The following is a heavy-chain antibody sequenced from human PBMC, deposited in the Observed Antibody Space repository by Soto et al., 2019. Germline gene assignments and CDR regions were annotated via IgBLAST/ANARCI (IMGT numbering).Heavy chain of an antibody. CDR2: IYPGDSDT. V-gene: IGHV5-51*01. CDR1: GDSVTSYW. J-gene: IGHJ4*02. CDR3: ARQTTVITPDY. Sequence: GDSLNLSCNGSGDSVTSYWSGWVRQMPGKGLEWMGIIYPGDSDTRYSPSFQGQVTISADKSISTAYLQWSSLKASDTAMYYCARQTTVITPDYWGQGTLVTVSS. D-gene: IGHD4-17*01.